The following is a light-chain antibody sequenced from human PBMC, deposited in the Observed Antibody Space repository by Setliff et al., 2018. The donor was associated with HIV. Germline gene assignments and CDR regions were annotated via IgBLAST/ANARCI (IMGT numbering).Light chain of an antibody. Sequence: ALAQPASVSGSPGQSITISCTGTSSDVGNYNLVSWYQHHPGKAPILLVYGVTKRPSGVSNRFSGSKSGNTASLTISGLQAEDEADYHCSSYTTTSTVVFGGGTKVTVL. CDR1: SSDVGNYNL. CDR3: SSYTTTSTVV. CDR2: GVT. V-gene: IGLV2-14*02. J-gene: IGLJ2*01.